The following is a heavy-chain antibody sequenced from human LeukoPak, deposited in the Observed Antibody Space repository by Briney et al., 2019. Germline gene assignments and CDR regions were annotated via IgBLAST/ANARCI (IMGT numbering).Heavy chain of an antibody. D-gene: IGHD6-19*01. Sequence: GGSLRLTCAACGLAFSSYAIQWVRQAPGREVEVMAVISYDGRNKYYADSVKGRFTISRENSKNTLYLQMNSLRAEDTAVYYCARAYSSGWYGDFDYWGRGTLVTVSS. J-gene: IGHJ4*02. CDR2: ISYDGRNK. V-gene: IGHV3-30*04. CDR1: GLAFSSYA. CDR3: ARAYSSGWYGDFDY.